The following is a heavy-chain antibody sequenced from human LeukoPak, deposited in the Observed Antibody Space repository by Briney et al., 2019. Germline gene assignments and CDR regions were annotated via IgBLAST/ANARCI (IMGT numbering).Heavy chain of an antibody. V-gene: IGHV3-23*01. Sequence: GGSLRLSCAASGFTFSSYWMSWVRQAPGKGLEWVSVISGSGGTTHYADSVKGRFAISRDNSKNTMYLQMNSLRAEDTAVYYCAKLHYSASWSPDHWGQGTLVIVSS. J-gene: IGHJ4*02. D-gene: IGHD3-10*01. CDR2: ISGSGGTT. CDR3: AKLHYSASWSPDH. CDR1: GFTFSSYW.